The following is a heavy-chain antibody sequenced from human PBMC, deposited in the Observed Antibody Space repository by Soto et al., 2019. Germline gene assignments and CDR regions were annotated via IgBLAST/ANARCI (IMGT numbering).Heavy chain of an antibody. CDR3: AREKSYEFWSGRSPHYYHHYGMDV. CDR1: GYTFTTYY. D-gene: IGHD3-3*01. Sequence: QVQLVQSGAEVKNPGASVKVSCKASGYTFTTYYIHWVRQAPGQGHEWMGVINPNGGRTTYAQKFEGRVSMTRDTSTSTVYVDLSNLRSEDTAMYYCAREKSYEFWSGRSPHYYHHYGMDVWGQGTTVTVLS. J-gene: IGHJ6*01. CDR2: INPNGGRT. V-gene: IGHV1-46*01.